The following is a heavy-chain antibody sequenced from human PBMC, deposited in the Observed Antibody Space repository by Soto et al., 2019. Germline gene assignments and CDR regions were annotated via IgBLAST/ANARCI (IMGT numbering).Heavy chain of an antibody. CDR1: GFTFSSYA. J-gene: IGHJ6*02. Sequence: EVQLLESGGGLVQPGGSLRLSCAASGFTFSSYAMSWVRQAPGKGLEWVSAISGSGGSTYYADSVKGRFTISRDNSKNTLYLQMNSLRAEDTAVYYCARDSTHYYDILTGYPKDGMDVWGQGTTVTVSS. CDR3: ARDSTHYYDILTGYPKDGMDV. CDR2: ISGSGGST. V-gene: IGHV3-23*01. D-gene: IGHD3-9*01.